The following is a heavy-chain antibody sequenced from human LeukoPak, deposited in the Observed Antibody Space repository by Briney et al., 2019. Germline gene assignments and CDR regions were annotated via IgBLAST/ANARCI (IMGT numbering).Heavy chain of an antibody. D-gene: IGHD3-22*01. CDR2: IYYSGST. V-gene: IGHV4-59*08. CDR3: ARHGDYYDGSGYLDY. J-gene: IGHJ4*02. Sequence: SETLSLTCTVSGGSISSYYWSWIRQPPGKGLEWIGYIYYSGSTNYNPSLKSRVTISVDTSKNQFSLKLSSVTAADTAVYYCARHGDYYDGSGYLDYWGQGTLVTVSS. CDR1: GGSISSYY.